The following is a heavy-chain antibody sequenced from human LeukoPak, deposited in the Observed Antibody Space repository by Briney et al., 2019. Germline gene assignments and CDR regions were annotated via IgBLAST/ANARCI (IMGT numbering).Heavy chain of an antibody. J-gene: IGHJ4*02. CDR3: ARGIRGSHEHY. Sequence: GGSLRLSCAASGFTFSDYYMSWTRQAPGKGLEWVSYISSTYSVYYADSVKGRFTISRDNAKNSLYLQMNSLRAEDTAVYYCARGIRGSHEHYWGQGTLVTVSS. CDR2: ISSTYSV. D-gene: IGHD2-15*01. V-gene: IGHV3-11*01. CDR1: GFTFSDYY.